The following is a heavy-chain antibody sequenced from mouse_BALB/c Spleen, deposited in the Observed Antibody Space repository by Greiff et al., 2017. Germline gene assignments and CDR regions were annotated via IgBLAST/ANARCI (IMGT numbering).Heavy chain of an antibody. D-gene: IGHD2-4*01. CDR1: GYTFTSYW. CDR2: IYPSDSYT. Sequence: QVQLQQPGAELVRPGASVKLSCKASGYTFTSYWIDWVKQRPGQGLEWIGNIYPSDSYTNYNQKFKDKATLTVDKSSSTAYMQLSSPTSEDSAVYYCSVFYYDYDEAFAYWGQGTLVTVSA. CDR3: SVFYYDYDEAFAY. V-gene: IGHV1-69*02. J-gene: IGHJ3*01.